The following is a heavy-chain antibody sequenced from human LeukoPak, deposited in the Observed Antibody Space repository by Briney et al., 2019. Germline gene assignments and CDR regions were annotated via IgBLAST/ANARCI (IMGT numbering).Heavy chain of an antibody. Sequence: GGSLRLSCAASGFTFDDYAMHWVRQAPGKGLEWVSGISWNSGSIGYADSVKGRFTISRDNAKNSLYLQMNSLRAEDTALYYCAKGGRITMVQGVIAAFDYWGQGTLVTVSS. D-gene: IGHD3-10*01. CDR2: ISWNSGSI. J-gene: IGHJ4*02. CDR1: GFTFDDYA. V-gene: IGHV3-9*01. CDR3: AKGGRITMVQGVIAAFDY.